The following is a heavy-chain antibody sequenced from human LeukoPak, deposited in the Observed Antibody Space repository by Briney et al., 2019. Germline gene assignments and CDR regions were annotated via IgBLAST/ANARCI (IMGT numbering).Heavy chain of an antibody. D-gene: IGHD3-22*01. J-gene: IGHJ3*02. CDR2: INAGNGNT. CDR3: ARDRDYDSSGYYYPDAFDI. V-gene: IGHV1-3*01. Sequence: ASVKVSCKASGYTFTSYAMHCVRQAPGQRLEWMGWINAGNGNTKYSQKFQGRVTITRDTSASTAYMELSSLRSEDTAVYYCARDRDYDSSGYYYPDAFDIWGQGTMVTVSS. CDR1: GYTFTSYA.